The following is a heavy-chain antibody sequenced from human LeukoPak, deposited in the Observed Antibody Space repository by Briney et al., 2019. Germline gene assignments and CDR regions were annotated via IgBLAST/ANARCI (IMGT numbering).Heavy chain of an antibody. J-gene: IGHJ3*02. Sequence: PSETLSLTCTVSGRSISSYYWSWIRQPPGKGLEWIGYIYYSGSTNYNPSRKSRVTISVDTSKNQFSLKLSSVTAADTAVYYCATQSGYGGKAGAFDIWGQGTMVTVSS. D-gene: IGHD4-23*01. CDR1: GRSISSYY. V-gene: IGHV4-59*01. CDR2: IYYSGST. CDR3: ATQSGYGGKAGAFDI.